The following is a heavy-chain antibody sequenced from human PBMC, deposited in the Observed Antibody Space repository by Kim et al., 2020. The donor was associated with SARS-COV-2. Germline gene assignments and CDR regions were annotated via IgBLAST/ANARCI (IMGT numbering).Heavy chain of an antibody. CDR3: AKGASGLGYYDH. Sequence: GGSLRLSCAVSGVTTFSSYGMSWFRQAPGKGLEWVSGISGRGVSTYYADAVKGRFTISRDNPKNTVYLQMNRLRVEDTAVYYCAKGASGLGYYDHWGRG. CDR1: GVTTFSSYG. J-gene: IGHJ5*02. CDR2: ISGRGVST. D-gene: IGHD5-12*01. V-gene: IGHV3-23*01.